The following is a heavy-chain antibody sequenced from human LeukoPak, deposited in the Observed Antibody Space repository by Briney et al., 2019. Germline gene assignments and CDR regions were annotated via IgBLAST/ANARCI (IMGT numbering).Heavy chain of an antibody. CDR2: ISSSSSYI. Sequence: PGGSLRLSCAASGFPFSSYSMSWVRPAPGKGLEWVSSISSSSSYIYYADSVKGRFTISRDNAKNSLYLQMNSLRAEDTAVYYCARQGYCSGGSCYSAFVDYWGQGTLVTVSS. V-gene: IGHV3-21*01. J-gene: IGHJ4*02. D-gene: IGHD2-15*01. CDR1: GFPFSSYS. CDR3: ARQGYCSGGSCYSAFVDY.